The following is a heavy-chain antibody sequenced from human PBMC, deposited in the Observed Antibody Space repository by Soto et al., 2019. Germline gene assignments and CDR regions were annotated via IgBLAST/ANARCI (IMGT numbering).Heavy chain of an antibody. J-gene: IGHJ3*02. V-gene: IGHV3-21*01. Sequence: GGALRLSCAASGFTFSSYSMNWVRQAPGKGLEWVSSISSSSSYIYYADAVKGRFTISRDNAKNSLYLQMNSLRAEDTAVYYCARVPLVERDAFDIWGQGTMVTVSS. D-gene: IGHD2-2*01. CDR1: GFTFSSYS. CDR2: ISSSSSYI. CDR3: ARVPLVERDAFDI.